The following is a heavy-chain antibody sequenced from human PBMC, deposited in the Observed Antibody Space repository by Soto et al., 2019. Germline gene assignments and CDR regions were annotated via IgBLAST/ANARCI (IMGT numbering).Heavy chain of an antibody. D-gene: IGHD3-3*01. V-gene: IGHV1-2*04. CDR1: GYTFTGYY. Sequence: ASVKVSCKASGYTFTGYYMHWVRQAPGQGFEWMGWINPNSGGTNYAQKFQGWVTMTRDTSISTAYMELSRLRSDDTAVYYCARGGGRQYYDFWSGYYPPTSFDYWGQGTLVTVSS. J-gene: IGHJ4*02. CDR3: ARGGGRQYYDFWSGYYPPTSFDY. CDR2: INPNSGGT.